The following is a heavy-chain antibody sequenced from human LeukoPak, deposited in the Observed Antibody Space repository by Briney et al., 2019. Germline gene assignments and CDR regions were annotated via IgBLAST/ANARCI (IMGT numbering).Heavy chain of an antibody. Sequence: PSQTLSLTCTVSGGSISSGSYYWSSIRQPAGKGLEWIGRIYTSGSTNYNPSLKGRVTMSVDTSKNQFSLKLSSVTAADTAVYYCARVASSMVRGVPSFDYWRQGTQVTVSS. V-gene: IGHV4-61*02. D-gene: IGHD3-10*01. CDR2: IYTSGST. J-gene: IGHJ4*02. CDR1: GGSISSGSYY. CDR3: ARVASSMVRGVPSFDY.